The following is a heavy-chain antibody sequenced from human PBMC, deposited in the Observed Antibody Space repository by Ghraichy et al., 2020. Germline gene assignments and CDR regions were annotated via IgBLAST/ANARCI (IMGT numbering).Heavy chain of an antibody. D-gene: IGHD3-10*01. Sequence: GALRLSCAASGFTFNNSGMHWVRQAPGKGLEWVAFTRYDGSNTYYADSVKGRFTISRDNFKNTLYLQMNSLIAEDTTMYYCAKDLLAYGSGSYGFDYWGQGILVTVSS. CDR1: GFTFNNSG. V-gene: IGHV3-30*02. J-gene: IGHJ4*02. CDR3: AKDLLAYGSGSYGFDY. CDR2: TRYDGSNT.